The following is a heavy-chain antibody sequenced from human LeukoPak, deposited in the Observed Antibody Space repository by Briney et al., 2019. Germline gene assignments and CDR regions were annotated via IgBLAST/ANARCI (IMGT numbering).Heavy chain of an antibody. Sequence: TGGSLRLSCAASGFTFSSYAMSWVRQAPGKGLEWVSAISGSGGSTYYADSVKGRFTISRDNSKNTLYLQMNSLRAEDTAVYYCAKDSRLYGGYDFDYWGQGTLVTVSS. D-gene: IGHD5-12*01. J-gene: IGHJ4*02. V-gene: IGHV3-23*01. CDR1: GFTFSSYA. CDR3: AKDSRLYGGYDFDY. CDR2: ISGSGGST.